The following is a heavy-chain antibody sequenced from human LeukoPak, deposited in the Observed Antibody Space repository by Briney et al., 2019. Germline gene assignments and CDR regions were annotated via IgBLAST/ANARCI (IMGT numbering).Heavy chain of an antibody. J-gene: IGHJ4*02. CDR2: ISSASTYI. CDR1: GFTFSTHT. D-gene: IGHD5-18*01. V-gene: IGHV3-21*01. Sequence: GGSLRLSCVASGFTFSTHTMNWVRQAPGKGLEWVSSISSASTYIYSTDSVRGRFTISRDNAKNSLYLQMNSLRAEDTAVYYCARDTDGYSYGLNYFDYWGQGTLVTVSS. CDR3: ARDTDGYSYGLNYFDY.